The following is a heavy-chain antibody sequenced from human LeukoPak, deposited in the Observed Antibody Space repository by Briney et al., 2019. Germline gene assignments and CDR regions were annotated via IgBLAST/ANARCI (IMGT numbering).Heavy chain of an antibody. V-gene: IGHV3-7*01. Sequence: GGSLRLSCAASGFSFGTHWMAWVRQPPGAGPEWVANIKQDETETYYADAVRGRFTITRDNAKNSLYLQMDNLRGEDTAVYYCARDSGDRPQAVGYFFDYWGQGSLVTVSS. CDR3: ARDSGDRPQAVGYFFDY. CDR1: GFSFGTHW. D-gene: IGHD7-27*01. J-gene: IGHJ4*02. CDR2: IKQDETET.